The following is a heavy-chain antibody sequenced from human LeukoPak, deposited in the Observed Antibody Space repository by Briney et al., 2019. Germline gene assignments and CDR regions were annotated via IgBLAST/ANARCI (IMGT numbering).Heavy chain of an antibody. D-gene: IGHD3-22*01. CDR1: GYTFTGYY. Sequence: ASVKVSCKASGYTFTGYYMHWVRQAPGQGLEWMGRINPNSGGTNYAQKFQGRVTMTRDTSISTAYMELSRLRSDDTAVYYCARDRQLYYYDSSGYYGYWGQGTLVTVSS. CDR3: ARDRQLYYYDSSGYYGY. J-gene: IGHJ4*02. CDR2: INPNSGGT. V-gene: IGHV1-2*06.